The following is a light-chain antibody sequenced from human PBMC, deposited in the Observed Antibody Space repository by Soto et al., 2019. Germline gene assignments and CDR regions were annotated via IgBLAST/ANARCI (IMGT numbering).Light chain of an antibody. J-gene: IGLJ2*01. CDR3: QSSDSSLSGKDVV. Sequence: QSVLTQPPSVSGAPGQRVTISCTGSSSNIGAGYDVHWYQQLPGTAPKLLIYGNSNRPSGVPDRFSGSKSGTSASLAITGLQAEHEADYYCQSSDSSLSGKDVVFGGGTQLTVL. CDR2: GNS. V-gene: IGLV1-40*01. CDR1: SSNIGAGYD.